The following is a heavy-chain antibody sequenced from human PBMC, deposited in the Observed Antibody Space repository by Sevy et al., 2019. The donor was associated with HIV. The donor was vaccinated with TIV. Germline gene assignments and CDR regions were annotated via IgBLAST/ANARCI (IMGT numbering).Heavy chain of an antibody. V-gene: IGHV3-7*01. CDR3: ASDYT. CDR1: GFTFRSHW. J-gene: IGHJ5*02. CDR2: INRDGSEK. Sequence: EGSLRLSCAASGFTFRSHWMTWVRQAPGKGLEWVANINRDGSEKSYVDSVKGRFTISRDDAKNSLYLQMNSLRVEDTATYYSASDYTWGQGTLVTVSS.